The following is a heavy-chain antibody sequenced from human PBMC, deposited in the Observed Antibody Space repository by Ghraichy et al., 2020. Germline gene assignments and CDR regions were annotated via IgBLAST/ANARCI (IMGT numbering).Heavy chain of an antibody. CDR3: ARHAAEDSSGYYYVGVGYFDL. CDR1: GYSFTSYW. CDR2: IYPGDSDT. J-gene: IGHJ2*01. Sequence: GESLNISCKGSGYSFTSYWIGWVRQMPGKGLEWMGIIYPGDSDTRYSPSFQGQVTISADKSISTAYLQWSSLKASDTAMYYCARHAAEDSSGYYYVGVGYFDLWGRGTLVTVSS. V-gene: IGHV5-51*01. D-gene: IGHD3-22*01.